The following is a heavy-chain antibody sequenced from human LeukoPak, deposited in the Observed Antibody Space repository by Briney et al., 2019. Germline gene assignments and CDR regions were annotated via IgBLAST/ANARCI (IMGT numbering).Heavy chain of an antibody. J-gene: IGHJ4*02. CDR1: GGSFSGYY. CDR2: INHSGST. V-gene: IGHV4-34*01. Sequence: SETLSLTYAVYGGSFSGYYWSWIRQPPGKGLEWIGEINHSGSTNYNPSLKSRVTISVDTSKNQFSLKLNSVTAADTAVYYCARGPAVARFDYWGQGTLVTISS. CDR3: ARGPAVARFDY. D-gene: IGHD6-19*01.